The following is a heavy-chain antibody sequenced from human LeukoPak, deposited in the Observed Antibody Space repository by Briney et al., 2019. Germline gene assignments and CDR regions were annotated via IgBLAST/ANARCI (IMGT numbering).Heavy chain of an antibody. CDR3: AGQDVGKSSSSSFDC. CDR2: IYYSGST. D-gene: IGHD6-6*01. Sequence: SETLSLTCTVSGGSISSYYWSWIRRPPGKGLEWIGYIYYSGSTNYNPSLKSRVTISVDRPKNQFSLKLSSVTAADTAVYYCAGQDVGKSSSSSFDCWGQGTLVTVSS. V-gene: IGHV4-59*08. J-gene: IGHJ4*02. CDR1: GGSISSYY.